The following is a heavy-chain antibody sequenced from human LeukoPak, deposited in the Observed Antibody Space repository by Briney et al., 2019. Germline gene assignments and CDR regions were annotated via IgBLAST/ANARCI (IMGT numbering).Heavy chain of an antibody. Sequence: GGSLRLSCAASGLTFSSHWMHWVRQAPGKGLVWVSRITNDGSSTTYADSVKGRFTISGDNSKNTLYLQMNSLRAEDTAVYYCARDVATISLDYWGQGTLVTVSS. D-gene: IGHD5-24*01. CDR2: ITNDGSST. V-gene: IGHV3-74*01. CDR3: ARDVATISLDY. CDR1: GLTFSSHW. J-gene: IGHJ4*02.